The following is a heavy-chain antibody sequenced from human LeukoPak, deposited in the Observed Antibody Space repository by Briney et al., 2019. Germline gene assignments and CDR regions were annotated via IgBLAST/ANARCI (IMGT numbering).Heavy chain of an antibody. Sequence: GGSLRLSCEASRFTFSSYAIHWVRQAPGKGLEWVSVISGSGNDIFYADSVAGRFIISRDNSESKVYLQIHSMRAEDTAIYYCAKDAVDYFDNSGGAFDYWGQGTLVTVSS. V-gene: IGHV3-23*01. CDR3: AKDAVDYFDNSGGAFDY. J-gene: IGHJ4*02. CDR2: ISGSGNDI. CDR1: RFTFSSYA. D-gene: IGHD3-22*01.